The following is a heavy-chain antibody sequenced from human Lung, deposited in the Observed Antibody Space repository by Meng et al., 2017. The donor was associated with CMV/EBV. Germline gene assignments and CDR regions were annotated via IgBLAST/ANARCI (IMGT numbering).Heavy chain of an antibody. V-gene: IGHV6-1*01. J-gene: IGHJ4*02. CDR2: TYYRSKWYH. CDR3: ARGINGGCGD. Sequence: QVQLPHSGPGLGKPSQTLSLTCAISGDIVSSNSAAWHWIRQSPSRGLEWLGRTYYRSKWYHEYAVSVKSRITISPDTPKNQFSLQLNSMTPEDTAVYYCARGINGGCGDWGQGTLVTVSS. D-gene: IGHD4-23*01. CDR1: GDIVSSNSAA.